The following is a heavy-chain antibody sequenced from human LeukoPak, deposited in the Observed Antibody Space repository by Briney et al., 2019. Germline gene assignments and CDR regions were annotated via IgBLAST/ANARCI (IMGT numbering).Heavy chain of an antibody. CDR3: AGRYCSSTSCHDY. Sequence: SETLSLTCTVSGGSISSYYWSWLRQPPGKGLEWIGYIYYSGSTNYNPSLKSRVTISVDTSKNQFSLKLSSVTAADTAVNYCAGRYCSSTSCHDYWGQGTLVTVSS. CDR2: IYYSGST. J-gene: IGHJ4*02. CDR1: GGSISSYY. D-gene: IGHD2-2*01. V-gene: IGHV4-59*01.